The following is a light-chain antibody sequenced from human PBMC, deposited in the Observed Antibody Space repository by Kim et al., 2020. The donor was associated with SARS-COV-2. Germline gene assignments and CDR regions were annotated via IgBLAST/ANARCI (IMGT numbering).Light chain of an antibody. V-gene: IGLV2-14*04. CDR2: DVT. CDR3: SSYTRSSTLI. Sequence: GQSITISCTGTSSDICAYNYVVWHQQHPGKVPKLMIFDVTKRPSGVSNRFSVSKSGNTASLTISGLQAEDEADYYCSSYTRSSTLIFGGGTQLTVL. J-gene: IGLJ2*01. CDR1: SSDICAYNY.